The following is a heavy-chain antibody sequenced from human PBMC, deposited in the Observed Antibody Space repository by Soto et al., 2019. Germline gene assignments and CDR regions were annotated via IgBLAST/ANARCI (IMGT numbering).Heavy chain of an antibody. CDR1: GFTFSSYW. Sequence: GGSLRLSCAASGFTFSSYWMSWVRQAPGKGLEWVANIKQDGSEKYYVDSVKGRFTTSRDNAKNSLYLQMNSLRAEDTAVYYCAGDCSSTSCYMTHWGQGTLVTVSS. V-gene: IGHV3-7*03. D-gene: IGHD2-2*02. CDR2: IKQDGSEK. J-gene: IGHJ4*02. CDR3: AGDCSSTSCYMTH.